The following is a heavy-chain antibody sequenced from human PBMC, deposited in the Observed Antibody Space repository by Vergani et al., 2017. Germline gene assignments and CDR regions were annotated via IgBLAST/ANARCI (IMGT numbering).Heavy chain of an antibody. D-gene: IGHD6-13*01. V-gene: IGHV3-53*01. Sequence: EVQLVESGGGLIQPGGSLRLSCTASGFTVSSNYMSWVRQAPGKGLEWVSVIYSGGSTYYADSVKGRFTISSDNSKNTLYLQMNSLRAEDTAVYYCARGIAAAGKLHPPDFWGQGTLVTVSS. CDR1: GFTVSSNY. CDR3: ARGIAAAGKLHPPDF. CDR2: IYSGGST. J-gene: IGHJ4*02.